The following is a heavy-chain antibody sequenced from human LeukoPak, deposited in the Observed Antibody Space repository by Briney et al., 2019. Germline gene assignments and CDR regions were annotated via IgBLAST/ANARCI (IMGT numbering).Heavy chain of an antibody. CDR3: ARSVVVPAAHDY. D-gene: IGHD2-2*01. J-gene: IGHJ4*02. CDR1: VDSISTYY. Sequence: SETLSLTCTVSVDSISTYYWSWIRQPPGKGLEWIGYIYYSGSTYYNPSLKSRVTISVDTSKNQFSLKLSSVTAADTAVYYCARSVVVPAAHDYWGQGTLVTVSS. CDR2: IYYSGST. V-gene: IGHV4-30-4*08.